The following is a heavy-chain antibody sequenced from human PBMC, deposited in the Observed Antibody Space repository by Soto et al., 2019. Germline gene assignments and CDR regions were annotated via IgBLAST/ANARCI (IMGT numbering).Heavy chain of an antibody. Sequence: AMEVSCKASAYTFTSYAMHWVRQAPGQRLEWMGWINAGNGNTKYSQKFQGRVTITRDTSASTAYMELSSLRSEDTAVYYCARSACSGGSCYSNYGMDVWGQGTTVTLAS. CDR3: ARSACSGGSCYSNYGMDV. V-gene: IGHV1-3*01. J-gene: IGHJ6*02. CDR1: AYTFTSYA. D-gene: IGHD2-15*01. CDR2: INAGNGNT.